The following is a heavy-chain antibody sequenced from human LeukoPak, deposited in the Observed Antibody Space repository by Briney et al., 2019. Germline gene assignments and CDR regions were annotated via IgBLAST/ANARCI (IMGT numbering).Heavy chain of an antibody. CDR2: ITDSGGNI. J-gene: IGHJ5*02. D-gene: IGHD4-17*01. CDR3: AKVRYGDFDH. CDR1: GFNFSDDY. Sequence: GGSLRLSCAASGFNFSDDYMGWIRQAPGKGLEWISSITDSGGNIYYADSVRGRFTISRDNAKNSLFLQVNSLRAEDTAVYYCAKVRYGDFDHWGQGTLVTVSS. V-gene: IGHV3-11*04.